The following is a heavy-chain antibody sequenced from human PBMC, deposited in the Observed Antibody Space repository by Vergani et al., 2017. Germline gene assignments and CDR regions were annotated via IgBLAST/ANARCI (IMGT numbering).Heavy chain of an antibody. J-gene: IGHJ5*02. D-gene: IGHD3-22*01. CDR3: SRRSSSYYFDI. V-gene: IGHV4-38-2*01. Sequence: QVNLQVSGPGLVKPSETLSLTCAVSGDSISSGNNWGWIRQPPGKGLEWISSVSHSGDTYFNPSLKVRVSISMDTSKNDCFLTLSSVTAADTAMYYCSRRSSSYYFDIWGQGVLITVSS. CDR2: VSHSGDT. CDR1: GDSISSGNN.